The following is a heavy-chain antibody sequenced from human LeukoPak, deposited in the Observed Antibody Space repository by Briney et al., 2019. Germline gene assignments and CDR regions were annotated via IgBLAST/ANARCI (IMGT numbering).Heavy chain of an antibody. CDR3: AREYIAAAGMGWFDP. D-gene: IGHD6-13*01. CDR1: GASISPYY. V-gene: IGHV4-59*12. Sequence: SETLSLTCTISGASISPYYWSWIRQPPGKGLEWIGYIYYSGSTNYNPSLKSRVTISVDTSKNQFSLKLSSVTAADTAVYYCAREYIAAAGMGWFDPWGQGTLVTVSS. J-gene: IGHJ5*02. CDR2: IYYSGST.